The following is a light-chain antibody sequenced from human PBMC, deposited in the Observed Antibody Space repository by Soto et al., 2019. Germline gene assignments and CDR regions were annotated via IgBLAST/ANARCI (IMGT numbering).Light chain of an antibody. Sequence: QSALTQAASVSGSPGQSITISCTGTSSDVGEYNYVSWYQQHPGKAPKVIIYDVSNRPSGVSNRFSGSKSGNTASLTISGLQAEDEADYHCSSYTGSSTLVFGGGTKLTVL. CDR2: DVS. CDR1: SSDVGEYNY. CDR3: SSYTGSSTLV. V-gene: IGLV2-14*01. J-gene: IGLJ2*01.